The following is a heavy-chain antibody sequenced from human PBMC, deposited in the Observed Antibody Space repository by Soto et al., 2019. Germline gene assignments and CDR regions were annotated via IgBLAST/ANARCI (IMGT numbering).Heavy chain of an antibody. CDR1: GGSISSSSYY. V-gene: IGHV4-39*01. CDR3: STFSSGFYGMDV. Sequence: SETLSLTCTVSGGSISSSSYYWAWIRRPPGKGLEWIGSIFYTGGTYYNPSLKSRITMSADMSKNQFSLNLSSVTAADAAVYYCSTFSSGFYGMDVWGQGTTVTVSS. CDR2: IFYTGGT. J-gene: IGHJ6*02. D-gene: IGHD3-22*01.